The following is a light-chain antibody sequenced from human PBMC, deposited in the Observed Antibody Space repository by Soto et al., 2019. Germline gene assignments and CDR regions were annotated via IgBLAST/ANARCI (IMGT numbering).Light chain of an antibody. J-gene: IGLJ2*01. CDR1: SSDLGSYNL. Sequence: QSVLTQPASVSGSPGQSITLSCTGTSSDLGSYNLVSWYQQHPGKAPKLMIYECSKRPSGVSNRFSGSRSGNTASLTISGLQAEYEGDYCCCSYLGSRTVVFGGGTQLSVL. CDR3: CSYLGSRTVV. V-gene: IGLV2-23*01. CDR2: ECS.